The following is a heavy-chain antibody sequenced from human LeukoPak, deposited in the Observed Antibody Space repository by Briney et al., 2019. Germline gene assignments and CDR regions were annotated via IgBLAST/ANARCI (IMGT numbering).Heavy chain of an antibody. J-gene: IGHJ4*02. V-gene: IGHV3-53*01. CDR1: GFTVSSNY. CDR2: IYSGGST. D-gene: IGHD5-18*01. Sequence: RGSLRLSCAASGFTVSSNYMSWVRQAPGQGLEWVSLIYSGGSTYYADSVKGRFTISRDNSKNTLYLQMNSLRAEDTAVYYCARGLPGYNCGSDYWGQGTLVTVSS. CDR3: ARGLPGYNCGSDY.